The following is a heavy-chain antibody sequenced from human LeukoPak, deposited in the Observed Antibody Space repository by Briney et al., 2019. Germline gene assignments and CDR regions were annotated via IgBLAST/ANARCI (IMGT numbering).Heavy chain of an antibody. V-gene: IGHV1-69*06. CDR3: ARGSIVGARQGWFDP. CDR1: GGTFSSYA. D-gene: IGHD1-26*01. CDR2: IIPIFGTA. Sequence: ASVKVSCKASGGTFSSYAISWVRQAPGQGLEWMGGIIPIFGTANYAQKFQGRVTITADKSTSTAYMELSSLRSEDTAVYYCARGSIVGARQGWFDPWGQGTLVTVSS. J-gene: IGHJ5*02.